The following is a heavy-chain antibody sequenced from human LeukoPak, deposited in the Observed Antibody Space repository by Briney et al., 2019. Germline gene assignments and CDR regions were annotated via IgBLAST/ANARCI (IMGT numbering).Heavy chain of an antibody. CDR3: AGGFLEWLTRDY. D-gene: IGHD3-3*01. Sequence: PGGSLRLSCAASGFTCSSYSMKWVRQAPGKGREWVSYISSSSSTIYYADSGKGRFTISRDNAKNSPYLQMNSLRAEDTAVYYCAGGFLEWLTRDYWGQGTLVTVSS. J-gene: IGHJ4*02. CDR1: GFTCSSYS. V-gene: IGHV3-48*01. CDR2: ISSSSSTI.